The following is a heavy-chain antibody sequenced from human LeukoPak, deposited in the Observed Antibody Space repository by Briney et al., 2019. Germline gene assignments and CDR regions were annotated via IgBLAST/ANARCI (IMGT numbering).Heavy chain of an antibody. CDR2: ISTSGTT. CDR3: ARHQLRITMVRGTKDAFDI. J-gene: IGHJ3*02. CDR1: GASISNYY. Sequence: SETLSLTCTVSGASISNYYWSWIRQPAGKGLEWIGRISTSGTTHYNPSLKSRVTMSVDTSKNQFSLKLSSVTAADTAVYYCARHQLRITMVRGTKDAFDIWGQGTMVTVSS. D-gene: IGHD3-10*01. V-gene: IGHV4-4*07.